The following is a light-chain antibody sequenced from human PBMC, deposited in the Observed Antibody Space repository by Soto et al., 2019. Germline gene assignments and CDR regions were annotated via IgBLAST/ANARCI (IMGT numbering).Light chain of an antibody. V-gene: IGKV3-20*01. CDR3: QQYVRSQT. CDR2: GVS. CDR1: QSVDSKH. J-gene: IGKJ1*01. Sequence: EIVLTQSPGTLSLSPGERATLSCRASQSVDSKHLAWYQQKLGQAPRLLIYGVSSRAIGIPDRFSGSGSGTDFTLTISRLEPEDFAVYYCQQYVRSQTFGQGTKVEIK.